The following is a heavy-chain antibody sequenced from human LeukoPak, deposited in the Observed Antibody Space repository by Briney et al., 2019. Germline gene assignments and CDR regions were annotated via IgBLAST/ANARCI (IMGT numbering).Heavy chain of an antibody. CDR3: AKDRTRYYYYGMDV. V-gene: IGHV3-30*18. J-gene: IGHJ6*02. CDR1: GFTFSSYG. CDR2: ISYDGSNK. Sequence: GGSLRLSCAASGFTFSSYGMHGVSQAPGKGLEWGAVISYDGSNKYYADSVKGRFTISRDNSKNTLYLQMNSLRAEDTAVYYCAKDRTRYYYYGMDVWGQGTTVTVSS.